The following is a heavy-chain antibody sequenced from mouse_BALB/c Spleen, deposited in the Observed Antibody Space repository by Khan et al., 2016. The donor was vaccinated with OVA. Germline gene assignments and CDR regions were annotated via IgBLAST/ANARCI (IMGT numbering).Heavy chain of an antibody. CDR1: GFNFKDTS. CDR3: ARITS. J-gene: IGHJ2*01. D-gene: IGHD1-3*01. Sequence: VQLKQSGAELVKPGASVKLSCTASGFNFKDTSMHWVKQRPEQGLEWIGRIDPANGNTKYDPKFQGKATITADTSSNTAYLQLTSLTSEDTAVYYCARITSWGQGTMLTVSS. CDR2: IDPANGNT. V-gene: IGHV14-3*02.